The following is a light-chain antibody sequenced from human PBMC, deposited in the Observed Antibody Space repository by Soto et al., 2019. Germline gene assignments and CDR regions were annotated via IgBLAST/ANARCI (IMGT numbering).Light chain of an antibody. V-gene: IGLV1-44*01. Sequence: QSVLTQPPSASGTPGQRVNISCSGSSSNIGSNTVNWYQQLPGTAPKLLIYSNNQRPSGVPDRFSGSKSGTSASLAISGLQSEDEADYYCAAWDDSLNGWVFGGGTQLTV. CDR1: SSNIGSNT. CDR3: AAWDDSLNGWV. CDR2: SNN. J-gene: IGLJ3*02.